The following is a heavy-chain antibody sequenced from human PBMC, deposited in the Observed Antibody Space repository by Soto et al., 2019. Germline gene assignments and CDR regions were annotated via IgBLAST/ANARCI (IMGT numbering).Heavy chain of an antibody. Sequence: QVQLVQSGAEVKKPGASVKVSCKASGYTFTSYGISWVRQAPGQGLEWMGWISANNGNTNYAQKVQGIVTTTTATSPRTAYMELSILRSDDTAVYYCARDLSGNPGSWGQGTLVTVSS. CDR2: ISANNGNT. CDR1: GYTFTSYG. CDR3: ARDLSGNPGS. J-gene: IGHJ5*02. V-gene: IGHV1-18*01. D-gene: IGHD2-15*01.